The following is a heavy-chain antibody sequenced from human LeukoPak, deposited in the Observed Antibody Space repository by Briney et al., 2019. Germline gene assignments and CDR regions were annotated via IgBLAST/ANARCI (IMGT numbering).Heavy chain of an antibody. CDR2: IYYSGST. D-gene: IGHD3-22*01. J-gene: IGHJ4*02. V-gene: IGHV4-39*07. CDR3: ARDSRSAVVVITEGLFDY. Sequence: SETLSLTCTVSGGSISSSSYYWGWIRQPPGKGLEWIGSIYYSGSTYYNPSLKSRVTISVDTSKNQFSLKLSSVTAADTAVYYCARDSRSAVVVITEGLFDYWGQGTLVTVSS. CDR1: GGSISSSSYY.